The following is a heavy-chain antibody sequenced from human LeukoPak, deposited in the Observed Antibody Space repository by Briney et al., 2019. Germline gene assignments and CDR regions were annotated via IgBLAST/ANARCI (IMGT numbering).Heavy chain of an antibody. J-gene: IGHJ4*02. CDR1: GFTFSSYS. D-gene: IGHD2-2*01. CDR3: ARVPSQLPFDY. V-gene: IGHV3-48*01. CDR2: ISSSSSTM. Sequence: PGGSLRLSCAASGFTFSSYSMNWVGQAPGKGLEWVSYISSSSSTMYYADSVKGRFTISRDNAKNSLYLQMNSLRAEDTAVYYCARVPSQLPFDYWGQGTLVTVSS.